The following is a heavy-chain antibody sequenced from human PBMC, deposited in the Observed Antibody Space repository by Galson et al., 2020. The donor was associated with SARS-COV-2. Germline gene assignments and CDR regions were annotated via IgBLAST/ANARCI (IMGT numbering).Heavy chain of an antibody. CDR2: INPSGGST. J-gene: IGHJ4*02. CDR3: ARDRSDCSGGSCYYFDY. D-gene: IGHD2-15*01. Sequence: ASVKVSCKASGYTFNSYYMLWVRQAHGQGLEWMGIINPSGGSTSYAQKFQGRVTTTRDTSTSTVYMELSSLRSEDTAVYYCARDRSDCSGGSCYYFDYWGQGTLVTVSS. V-gene: IGHV1-46*02. CDR1: GYTFNSYY.